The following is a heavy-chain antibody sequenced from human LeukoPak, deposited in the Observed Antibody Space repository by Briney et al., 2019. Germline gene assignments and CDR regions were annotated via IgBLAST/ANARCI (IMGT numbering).Heavy chain of an antibody. V-gene: IGHV1-46*01. CDR2: INPSDGAT. D-gene: IGHD3-16*01. CDR3: AREQRGGLSRNLGGLFASYHTYYYMDV. CDR1: GYTFTTYY. Sequence: GASVKVSCKASGYTFTTYYIHWVRQAPGQGLEWMGMINPSDGATTYAQKFQGRGTMTRDMSTTTVYMDVRTLRSEDTAVDFCAREQRGGLSRNLGGLFASYHTYYYMDVWGRGTTVTVSS. J-gene: IGHJ6*03.